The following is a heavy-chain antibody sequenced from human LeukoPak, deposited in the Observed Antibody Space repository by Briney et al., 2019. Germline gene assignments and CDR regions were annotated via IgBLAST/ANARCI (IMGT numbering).Heavy chain of an antibody. CDR2: INHSGST. CDR3: ARRVRFEDAFDI. D-gene: IGHD3-3*01. Sequence: PSETLSLTCAVYGGSFSGYYWSWIRQPPGKGLEWIGEINHSGSTNYNPSLKSRVTISVDTSKNQFSLKLSSVTAADTAVYYCARRVRFEDAFDIWGQGTMVTVSS. CDR1: GGSFSGYY. J-gene: IGHJ3*02. V-gene: IGHV4-34*01.